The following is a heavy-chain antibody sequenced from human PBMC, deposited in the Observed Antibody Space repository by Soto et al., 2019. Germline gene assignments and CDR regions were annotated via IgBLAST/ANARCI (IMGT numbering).Heavy chain of an antibody. J-gene: IGHJ6*03. CDR3: ARGLYVSPTYYYYYYMDV. D-gene: IGHD2-8*01. CDR1: CGSIIGFY. CDR2: IHYSGST. Sequence: AFETLSLPHTVSCGSIIGFYWGRIRQPPRKGLEWIGHIHYSGSTSYNPSLKSRVTISVDTSKNQFYLKLSSVTAADTAVYYCARGLYVSPTYYYYYYMDVWGKGTTVTVSS. V-gene: IGHV4-59*01.